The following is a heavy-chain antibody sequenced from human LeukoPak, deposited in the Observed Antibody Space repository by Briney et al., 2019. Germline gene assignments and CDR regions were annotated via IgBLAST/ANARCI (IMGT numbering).Heavy chain of an antibody. D-gene: IGHD3-10*01. CDR2: IKQDGSEK. J-gene: IGHJ4*02. Sequence: ETLSLTCAVYGGSFSGYYWSWIREAPGKGLEWVANIKQDGSEKYYVDSVKGRFTISRDNAKNSLYLQMNSLRAEDTAVYYCARASVVRGVDYWGQGTLVTVSS. V-gene: IGHV3-7*01. CDR1: GGSFSGYY. CDR3: ARASVVRGVDY.